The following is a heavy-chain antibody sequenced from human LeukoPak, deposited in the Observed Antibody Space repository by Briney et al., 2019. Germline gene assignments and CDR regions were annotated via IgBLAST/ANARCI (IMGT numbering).Heavy chain of an antibody. Sequence: SQTLSLTCAISGDSVSSNSAAWNWIRQSPSRGLEWLGRTYYRSKWYNDYAVSVKSRITINPDTSKNQFSLQLNSVTPEDTAVYYCARGDITYYYDSRGYYYDYWGQGTLVTVSS. J-gene: IGHJ4*02. CDR1: GDSVSSNSAA. CDR2: TYYRSKWYN. D-gene: IGHD3-22*01. V-gene: IGHV6-1*01. CDR3: ARGDITYYYDSRGYYYDY.